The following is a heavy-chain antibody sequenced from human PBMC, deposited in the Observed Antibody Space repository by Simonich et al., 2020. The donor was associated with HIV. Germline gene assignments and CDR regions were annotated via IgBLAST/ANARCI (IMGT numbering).Heavy chain of an antibody. Sequence: EVQLVESGGGLVKPGGSLRLSCAASGFTFSSYSMNWFRQAPGKGLEWVSSISSSSSYIYYADSVKGRFTISRDNAKNSLYRQMNSLRAEDTAVYYCARDGRKGSSTSCSDYWGQGTLVTVSS. CDR1: GFTFSSYS. CDR3: ARDGRKGSSTSCSDY. D-gene: IGHD2-2*01. CDR2: ISSSSSYI. V-gene: IGHV3-21*01. J-gene: IGHJ4*02.